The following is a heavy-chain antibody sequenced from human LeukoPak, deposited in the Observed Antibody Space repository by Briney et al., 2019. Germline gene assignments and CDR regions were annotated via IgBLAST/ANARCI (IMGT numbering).Heavy chain of an antibody. J-gene: IGHJ5*02. Sequence: ASVKVSCKASGYTFTTYDINWVRQATGRGLEWMGWVNPNSRNTGYAQKFQGRVTMTRNTSISTAYMELSSLRSEDTAVYYCATFNYYDSSGYSAWGQGTLVTVSS. V-gene: IGHV1-8*01. CDR2: VNPNSRNT. D-gene: IGHD3-22*01. CDR3: ATFNYYDSSGYSA. CDR1: GYTFTTYD.